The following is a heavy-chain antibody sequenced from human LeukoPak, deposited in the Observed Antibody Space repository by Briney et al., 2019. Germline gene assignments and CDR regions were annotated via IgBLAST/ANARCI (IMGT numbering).Heavy chain of an antibody. V-gene: IGHV4-34*01. Sequence: SETLSLTCAVYGGSFSGYYWSWIRQPPGKGLEWIGEINHSGSTNYNPSLKSRVTISVDTSKNQFSLKLSSVTAADTAVYYCARGSYQRYCSSTSCYRRKYYYGMDVWGQGTTATVSS. CDR2: INHSGST. J-gene: IGHJ6*02. CDR1: GGSFSGYY. D-gene: IGHD2-2*01. CDR3: ARGSYQRYCSSTSCYRRKYYYGMDV.